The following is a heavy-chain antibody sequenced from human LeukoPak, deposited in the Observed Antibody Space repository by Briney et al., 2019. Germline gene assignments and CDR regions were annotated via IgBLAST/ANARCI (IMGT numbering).Heavy chain of an antibody. V-gene: IGHV4-59*08. CDR2: IYYSGST. Sequence: PSETLSLTCTVSGGSISSYYWSWLRQPPGKGLEWIGYIYYSGSTNYNPSLKSRVTISVDTSKNQFSLKLSSVTAADTAVYYCARREHTTFDYWGQGTLVTVSS. CDR3: ARREHTTFDY. CDR1: GGSISSYY. D-gene: IGHD1-26*01. J-gene: IGHJ4*02.